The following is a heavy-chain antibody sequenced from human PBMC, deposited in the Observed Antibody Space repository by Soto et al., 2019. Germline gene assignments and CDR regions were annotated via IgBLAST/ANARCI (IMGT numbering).Heavy chain of an antibody. J-gene: IGHJ6*03. V-gene: IGHV3-21*01. D-gene: IGHD2-21*01. Sequence: GGSLRLSCAASGFTFSSYSMNWVRQAPGKGLEWVSSISSSSSYIYYADSVKGRFTISRDNAKNSLYLQMNSLRAEDTAVYYCARDGAYWGGDCYSYYYYMDGWGKGTTVTVFS. CDR2: ISSSSSYI. CDR1: GFTFSSYS. CDR3: ARDGAYWGGDCYSYYYYMDG.